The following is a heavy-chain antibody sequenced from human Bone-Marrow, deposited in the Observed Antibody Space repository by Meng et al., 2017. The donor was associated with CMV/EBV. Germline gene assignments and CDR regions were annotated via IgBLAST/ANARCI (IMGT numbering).Heavy chain of an antibody. J-gene: IGHJ5*02. CDR3: ARELYQLLLSQYNWFDP. V-gene: IGHV1-2*02. D-gene: IGHD2-2*01. CDR1: GYTFTSYG. CDR2: INPNSGGT. Sequence: ASVKVSCKASGYTFTSYGISWVRQAPGQGLEWMGWINPNSGGTNYAQKFQGRVTMTRDTSISTAYMELSRLRSDDTAVYYCARELYQLLLSQYNWFDPWGQGTLVTVSS.